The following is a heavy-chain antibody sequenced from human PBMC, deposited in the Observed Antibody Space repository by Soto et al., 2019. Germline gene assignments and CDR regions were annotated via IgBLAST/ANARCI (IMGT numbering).Heavy chain of an antibody. CDR2: IYHSGST. V-gene: IGHV4-4*02. Sequence: TSETLSLTCAVSGGSISISNWCSWVRQPPGKGLEWIGEIYHSGSTNYNPSLKSRVTISVDKSKNQFSLKLSSVTAADTAVYYCASGKAAILYYGMDVWGQGTTVTVSS. CDR1: GGSISISNW. J-gene: IGHJ6*02. CDR3: ASGKAAILYYGMDV. D-gene: IGHD2-2*02.